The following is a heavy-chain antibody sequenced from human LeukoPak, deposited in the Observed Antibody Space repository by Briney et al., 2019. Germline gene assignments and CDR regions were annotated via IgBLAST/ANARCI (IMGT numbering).Heavy chain of an antibody. J-gene: IGHJ4*02. CDR3: ARSAYYYDSSGYCFDY. Sequence: SETLSLTCTVSGGSISSSSYYWGWIRQPPGKGLEWIGSIYYSGSTYYNPSLKSRVTISVDTSKNQFSLKLSSVTAADTAVYYCARSAYYYDSSGYCFDYWGQGILVTVSS. CDR1: GGSISSSSYY. D-gene: IGHD3-22*01. CDR2: IYYSGST. V-gene: IGHV4-39*01.